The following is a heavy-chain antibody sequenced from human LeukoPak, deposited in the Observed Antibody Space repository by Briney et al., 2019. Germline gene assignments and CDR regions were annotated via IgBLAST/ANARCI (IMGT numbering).Heavy chain of an antibody. V-gene: IGHV1-46*01. CDR2: INPSVGSA. CDR1: GYTFIRYY. D-gene: IGHD3-22*01. Sequence: GASVKVSCRASGYTFIRYYMHWVRQAPGQGLEWMGIINPSVGSASYSQKFQGRVTMTRDVSTSTVYMELSSLRSEDTAVYYCARDRPYYYDSSGYYDYWGQGTLVTVSS. J-gene: IGHJ4*02. CDR3: ARDRPYYYDSSGYYDY.